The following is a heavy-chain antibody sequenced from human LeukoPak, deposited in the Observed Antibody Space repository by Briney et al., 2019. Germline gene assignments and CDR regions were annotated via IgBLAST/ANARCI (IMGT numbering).Heavy chain of an antibody. V-gene: IGHV4-38-2*01. Sequence: PSETLSLTCAVSGYSISSGYYWGWIRQPPGKGLEWIGSIYHSGSTYYSPSLKSRVTISVDTSKNQFSLKLSSVTASDTAVYYCASHGYCSSTSCPFDYWGQGTLVTVSS. J-gene: IGHJ4*02. CDR2: IYHSGST. CDR1: GYSISSGYY. D-gene: IGHD2-2*03. CDR3: ASHGYCSSTSCPFDY.